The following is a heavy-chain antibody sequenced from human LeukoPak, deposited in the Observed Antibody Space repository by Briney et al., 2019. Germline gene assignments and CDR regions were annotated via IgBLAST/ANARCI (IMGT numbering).Heavy chain of an antibody. CDR2: IYNRGYT. Sequence: SDTLSLTCTVSRGSISRYYWSWIRQPPGKGLDWIGYIYNRGYTNSNHSLKRRVTMSVDTSKNQFFLHLSSVIASDTHVYFFVEGRITIFGVVIPHFDNWGQGNLVTVSS. D-gene: IGHD3-3*01. J-gene: IGHJ4*02. V-gene: IGHV4-59*07. CDR3: VEGRITIFGVVIPHFDN. CDR1: RGSISRYY.